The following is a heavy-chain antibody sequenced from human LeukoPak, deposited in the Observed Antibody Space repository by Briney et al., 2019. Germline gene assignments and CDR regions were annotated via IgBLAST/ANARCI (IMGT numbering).Heavy chain of an antibody. D-gene: IGHD5-12*01. J-gene: IGHJ4*02. CDR3: AREGGAWIL. CDR2: INTGTGNT. Sequence: ASVKVSCKASGGTFSSYAISWVRQAPGQGLEWMGWINTGTGNTKYSQKFQGRVTITRDTFASTAYMELNSLRSEDTAVYYCAREGGAWILWGQGSLVTVSS. V-gene: IGHV1-3*04. CDR1: GGTFSSYA.